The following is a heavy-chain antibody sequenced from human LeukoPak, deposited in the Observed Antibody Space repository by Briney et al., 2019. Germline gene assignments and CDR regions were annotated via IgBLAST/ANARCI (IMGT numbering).Heavy chain of an antibody. V-gene: IGHV3-21*01. Sequence: GGSLRLSCAASGFTFSSYSMNWVRQAPGKGLEWVSSISSSSSYIYYADSVKGRFTISRDNAKNSLYLQMNSLRAEDTAVYYCARAPQNKLPGRLDAFDIWGQGTMVTVSS. D-gene: IGHD2-15*01. CDR3: ARAPQNKLPGRLDAFDI. CDR1: GFTFSSYS. J-gene: IGHJ3*02. CDR2: ISSSSSYI.